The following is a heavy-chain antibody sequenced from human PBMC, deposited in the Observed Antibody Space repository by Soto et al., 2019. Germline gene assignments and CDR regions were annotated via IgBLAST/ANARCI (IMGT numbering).Heavy chain of an antibody. CDR3: AKEYCSGGSCYFCFDY. CDR2: ISSSGVSTI. V-gene: IGHV3-48*03. D-gene: IGHD2-15*01. J-gene: IGHJ4*02. CDR1: GFTFSTYE. Sequence: GGSLRLSCAASGFTFSTYEMNWVRQAPGKGLEWVSYISSSGVSTIYYADSVKGRFTISRDNSKNTLYLQMNSLRAEDTAVYYCAKEYCSGGSCYFCFDYWGQGTLVTVSS.